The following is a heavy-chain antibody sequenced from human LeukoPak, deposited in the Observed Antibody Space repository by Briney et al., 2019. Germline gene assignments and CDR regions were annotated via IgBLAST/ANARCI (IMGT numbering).Heavy chain of an antibody. Sequence: ASLKVSCKTSGYSFTGYFIHWLRQAPGQGLEWMGRINPNNGDTNYGQKFQGRVIMTRDTSISTAYMQPSSLRSDDTALYYCVRELRGLGYCTNIGCQTYVYWGQGTQVIVSS. J-gene: IGHJ4*02. CDR2: INPNNGDT. CDR1: GYSFTGYF. V-gene: IGHV1-2*02. CDR3: VRELRGLGYCTNIGCQTYVY. D-gene: IGHD2-8*01.